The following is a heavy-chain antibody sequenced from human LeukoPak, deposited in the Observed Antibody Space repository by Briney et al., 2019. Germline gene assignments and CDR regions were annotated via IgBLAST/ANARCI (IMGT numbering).Heavy chain of an antibody. CDR3: AREVYHVVVAATDY. CDR1: GFTFSSYG. D-gene: IGHD2-15*01. J-gene: IGHJ4*02. Sequence: GGSLRLSCAASGFTFSSYGMHWVRQAPGKGLEWVAFIRYDGSNKYYADSVKGRFTISRDNAKSSLYLQMNSLRAEDTAVYYCAREVYHVVVAATDYWGQGTLVTVSS. CDR2: IRYDGSNK. V-gene: IGHV3-30*02.